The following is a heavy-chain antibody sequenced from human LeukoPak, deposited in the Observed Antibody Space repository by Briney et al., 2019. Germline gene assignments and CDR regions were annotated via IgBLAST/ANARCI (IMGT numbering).Heavy chain of an antibody. CDR3: ARGRVITPGVNWFDP. V-gene: IGHV1-2*02. CDR2: INPNSGGT. CDR1: GYTFTDYY. J-gene: IGHJ5*02. D-gene: IGHD3-10*01. Sequence: ASVKVSCKASGYTFTDYYMHWVRQAPGQGLEWMGWINPNSGGTNFAQKFQGRITMTRDTSISTAYMELSSLRSDDTAVYYCARGRVITPGVNWFDPWGQGTLVTVSS.